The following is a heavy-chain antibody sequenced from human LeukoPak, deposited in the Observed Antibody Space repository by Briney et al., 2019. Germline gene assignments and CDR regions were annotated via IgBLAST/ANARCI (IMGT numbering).Heavy chain of an antibody. CDR1: GFTFSSYA. CDR3: AKDFSYYYDSSGSHLDY. Sequence: GGSLRLSCAASGFTFSSYAMSWVRQAPGKGLEWVSAISGSGASTYYADSVKGRFTISRDNSKNTLYLQMNSLRAEDTAVYYCAKDFSYYYDSSGSHLDYWGQGTLVTVSS. J-gene: IGHJ4*02. V-gene: IGHV3-23*01. CDR2: ISGSGAST. D-gene: IGHD3-22*01.